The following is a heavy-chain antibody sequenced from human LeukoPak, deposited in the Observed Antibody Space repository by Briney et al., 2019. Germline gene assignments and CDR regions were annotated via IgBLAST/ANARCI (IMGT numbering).Heavy chain of an antibody. CDR2: ISYDGSNN. D-gene: IGHD3-22*01. V-gene: IGHV3-30-3*01. CDR1: GFTFSSYA. Sequence: GRPLRLSCAASGFTFSSYAMHWVRQAPGKGLEGVAVISYDGSNNYYADSVKGRFTISRDNSKNTLYLQMDSLRAEDTAVYYCARDREDDSSGYYYDYWGQGTLVTVSS. J-gene: IGHJ4*02. CDR3: ARDREDDSSGYYYDY.